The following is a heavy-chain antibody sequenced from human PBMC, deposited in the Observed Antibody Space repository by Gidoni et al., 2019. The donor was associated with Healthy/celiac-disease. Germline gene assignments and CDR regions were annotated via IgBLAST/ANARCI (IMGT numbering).Heavy chain of an antibody. D-gene: IGHD6-13*01. Sequence: EVQLLESGGGLVQPGGSLRLSCAASGFTFSSYAMSWVRQAPGKGLGWVSAISGSGGSTYYADSVKGRFTISRDNSKNTLYLQMNSLRAEDTAVYYCAKDPVYWGAYSSSWSPFFDYWGQGTLVTVSS. J-gene: IGHJ4*02. CDR1: GFTFSSYA. CDR2: ISGSGGST. V-gene: IGHV3-23*01. CDR3: AKDPVYWGAYSSSWSPFFDY.